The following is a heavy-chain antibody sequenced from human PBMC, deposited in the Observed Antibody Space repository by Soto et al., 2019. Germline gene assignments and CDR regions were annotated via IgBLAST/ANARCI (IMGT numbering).Heavy chain of an antibody. Sequence: GGSLRLSCAASGFTFSNYAMSWVRQAPGKGLEWVSVISGSGGSTYYADSVKGRFTISRDNSKNTLYLQMNGLRAEDTAVYYCAKGIYGSGSYYGMDVWGQGTTVTVSS. CDR2: ISGSGGST. CDR1: GFTFSNYA. CDR3: AKGIYGSGSYYGMDV. D-gene: IGHD3-10*01. V-gene: IGHV3-23*01. J-gene: IGHJ6*02.